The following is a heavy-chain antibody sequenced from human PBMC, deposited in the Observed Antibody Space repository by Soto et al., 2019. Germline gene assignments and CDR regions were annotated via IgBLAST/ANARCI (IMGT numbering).Heavy chain of an antibody. J-gene: IGHJ4*01. CDR3: ASEDMDWLPFDY. Sequence: GGSLRLSCAASGFTFGSYGMHWVRQAPGKGLEWVAVIWFDGSNKYYVDSVKGRFTVSRDNSKNTLYLQLNSLRVEDSAVYYCASEDMDWLPFDYWGHGTMVTVSS. D-gene: IGHD3-9*01. CDR1: GFTFGSYG. CDR2: IWFDGSNK. V-gene: IGHV3-33*01.